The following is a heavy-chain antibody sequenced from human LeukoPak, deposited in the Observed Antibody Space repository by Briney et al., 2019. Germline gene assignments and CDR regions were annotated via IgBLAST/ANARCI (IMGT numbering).Heavy chain of an antibody. D-gene: IGHD6-13*01. Sequence: GASVKVSCNASGYTFTNYGISWVRQAPGQGLGWMGQINPYNGNTNYAQRLQGRVTMTTDTSTSTSYMELRSLTSDDTAVYYCARVTGSSISSRSLLYWGQGTLVTVSS. V-gene: IGHV1-18*01. J-gene: IGHJ4*02. CDR2: INPYNGNT. CDR3: ARVTGSSISSRSLLY. CDR1: GYTFTNYG.